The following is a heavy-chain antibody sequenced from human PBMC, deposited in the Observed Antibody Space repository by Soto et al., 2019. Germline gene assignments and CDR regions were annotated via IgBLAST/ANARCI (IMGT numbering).Heavy chain of an antibody. V-gene: IGHV4-31*03. CDR2: IYYSGST. D-gene: IGHD2-2*01. Sequence: QVQLQESGPGLVKPSQTLSLTCTVSGGSISSGGYYWSWIRQHPGKGLEWIGYIYYSGSTYYNPSLKSRVTMSVDTSKNQFSLKLSSVTAADTAVYYCARDSGYCSSTSCYAGENWFDPWGQGTLVTVSS. J-gene: IGHJ5*02. CDR1: GGSISSGGYY. CDR3: ARDSGYCSSTSCYAGENWFDP.